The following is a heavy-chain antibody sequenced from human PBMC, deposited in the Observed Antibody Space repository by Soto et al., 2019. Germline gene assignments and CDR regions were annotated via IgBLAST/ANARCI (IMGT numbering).Heavy chain of an antibody. D-gene: IGHD3-10*01. Sequence: QVQLVESGGGVVQPGRSLRLSCAASGFTFSSYGMHWVRQAPGKGLEWVAVISYDGSNKYYADSVKGRFTISRDNSKNTLYLQMNSLRDEDTAVYYCAKDRRRYYGSGSYYYYYGMDVWGQGTTVTVSS. V-gene: IGHV3-30*18. CDR3: AKDRRRYYGSGSYYYYYGMDV. J-gene: IGHJ6*02. CDR1: GFTFSSYG. CDR2: ISYDGSNK.